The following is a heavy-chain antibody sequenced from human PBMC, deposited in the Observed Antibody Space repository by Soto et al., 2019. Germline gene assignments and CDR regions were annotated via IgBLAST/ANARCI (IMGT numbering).Heavy chain of an antibody. J-gene: IGHJ6*02. Sequence: EMQLVESGGGLVKPGGSLRLSCAASGFTFTSSTMKWVRQAPGKGLEWVSSISSGSSDKYYADSVRGRFTISRDDAKNSVYLQMKGLRAEDPAVYYCVRLDCSGTSCYFYGLDVWGQGTTVTVSS. CDR3: VRLDCSGTSCYFYGLDV. CDR1: GFTFTSST. V-gene: IGHV3-21*06. CDR2: ISSGSSDK. D-gene: IGHD2-2*01.